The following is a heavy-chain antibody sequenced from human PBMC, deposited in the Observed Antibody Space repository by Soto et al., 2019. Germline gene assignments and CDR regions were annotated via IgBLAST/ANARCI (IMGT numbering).Heavy chain of an antibody. J-gene: IGHJ6*03. CDR3: ARGAADHYYYYYYMDV. Sequence: QVQLVQSGAEVKKPGASVKVSCKASGYTFTSYDINWVRQATGQGLEWMGWMNPNSGNTGYAQKFQGRVTMTRNTSISTAYKELSSLRSEDTAVYYCARGAADHYYYYYYMDVWGKGTTVTVSS. CDR2: MNPNSGNT. D-gene: IGHD6-13*01. CDR1: GYTFTSYD. V-gene: IGHV1-8*01.